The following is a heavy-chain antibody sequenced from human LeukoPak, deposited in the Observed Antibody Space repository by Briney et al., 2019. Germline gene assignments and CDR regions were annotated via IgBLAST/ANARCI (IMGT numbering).Heavy chain of an antibody. V-gene: IGHV4-59*01. D-gene: IGHD3-9*01. J-gene: IGHJ3*02. Sequence: SETLSLTCTVSGGSFNGYFWSWIRQPPGKGLEWIGYIYHTGGTNYNASLKSRVTMSLDTSKNQFSLKLSAVTALDTAVYFCARDDSGYQIWGQGKMVTVSS. CDR2: IYHTGGT. CDR3: ARDDSGYQI. CDR1: GGSFNGYF.